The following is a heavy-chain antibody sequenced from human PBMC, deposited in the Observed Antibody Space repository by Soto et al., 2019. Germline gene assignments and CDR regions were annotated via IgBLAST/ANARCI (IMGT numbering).Heavy chain of an antibody. CDR1: GGTFSSYA. D-gene: IGHD2-15*01. CDR2: IIPIFGTA. Sequence: SVKVSCKASGGTFSSYAISWVRQAPGQGLEWMGGIIPIFGTANYAQKFQGRVTITADESTSTAYMELSSLRSEDTAVYYCARASECSGGSCYSGYYYYGMDVWGQGTTVTVSS. CDR3: ARASECSGGSCYSGYYYYGMDV. V-gene: IGHV1-69*13. J-gene: IGHJ6*02.